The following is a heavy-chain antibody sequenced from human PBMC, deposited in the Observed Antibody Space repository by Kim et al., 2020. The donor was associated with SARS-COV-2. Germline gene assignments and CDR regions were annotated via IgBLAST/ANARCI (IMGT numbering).Heavy chain of an antibody. CDR1: GGSISSSSYY. V-gene: IGHV4-39*01. CDR2: IYYSGST. D-gene: IGHD3-10*01. CDR3: ARQREINYYGSGSYYSRVY. Sequence: SETLSLTCTVSGGSISSSSYYWGWIRQPPGKGLEWIGSIYYSGSTYYNPSLKSRVTISVDTSKNQFSLKLSSVTAADTAVYYCARQREINYYGSGSYYSRVYWGQGTLVTVSS. J-gene: IGHJ4*02.